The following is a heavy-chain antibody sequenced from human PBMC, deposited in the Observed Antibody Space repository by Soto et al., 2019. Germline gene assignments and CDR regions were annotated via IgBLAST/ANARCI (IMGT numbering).Heavy chain of an antibody. CDR3: ARVRLRYFDLGPTDAFDI. V-gene: IGHV1-18*01. D-gene: IGHD3-9*01. J-gene: IGHJ3*02. Sequence: ASVKVSCKASGYTFTSYGISWVRQAPGQGLEWMGRISAYNGNTNYAQKLQGRVTMTTDTSTSTAYMELRSLRSDDTAVYYCARVRLRYFDLGPTDAFDIWGQGTMVTVS. CDR1: GYTFTSYG. CDR2: ISAYNGNT.